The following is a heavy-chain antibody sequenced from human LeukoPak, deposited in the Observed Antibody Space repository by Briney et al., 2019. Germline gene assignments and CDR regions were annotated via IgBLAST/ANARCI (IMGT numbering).Heavy chain of an antibody. CDR1: GGSISSYY. V-gene: IGHV4-59*01. D-gene: IGHD3-22*01. Sequence: SETLSLTCTVSGGSISSYYWSWIRQPPGKGLERIGYIYYSGSTNYNPSLKSRVTISVDTSKNQFSLKLSSVTAADTAVYYCARGVYYDSSGYYIDYWGQGTLVTVSS. CDR3: ARGVYYDSSGYYIDY. CDR2: IYYSGST. J-gene: IGHJ4*02.